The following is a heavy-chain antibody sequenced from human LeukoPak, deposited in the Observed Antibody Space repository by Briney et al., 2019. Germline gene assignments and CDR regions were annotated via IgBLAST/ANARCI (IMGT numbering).Heavy chain of an antibody. CDR2: IIAILGIA. D-gene: IGHD5-12*01. Sequence: SVKVSCKASGGTFSSYTISWVRQAPGQGVEWMGRIIAILGIANYAQKLQGRVTITADKSTSTAHMELSSLRSEDTAVYYCARAGVATITTWEFDYWGQGTLVTVSS. CDR3: ARAGVATITTWEFDY. J-gene: IGHJ4*02. CDR1: GGTFSSYT. V-gene: IGHV1-69*02.